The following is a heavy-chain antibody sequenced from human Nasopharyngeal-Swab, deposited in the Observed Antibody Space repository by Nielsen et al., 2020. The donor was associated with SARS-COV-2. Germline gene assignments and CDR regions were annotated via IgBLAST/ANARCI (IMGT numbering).Heavy chain of an antibody. CDR2: ISGSGPST. D-gene: IGHD3-22*01. CDR3: ARGVYDSSGYYYP. Sequence: GESLKISCAASGFTFSSYAMSWVRQAPGKGLEWVSAISGSGPSTYYADSVKGRFTISRDNAKNSLYLQMNSLRAEDTAVYYCARGVYDSSGYYYPWGQGTLVTVSS. J-gene: IGHJ5*02. V-gene: IGHV3-23*01. CDR1: GFTFSSYA.